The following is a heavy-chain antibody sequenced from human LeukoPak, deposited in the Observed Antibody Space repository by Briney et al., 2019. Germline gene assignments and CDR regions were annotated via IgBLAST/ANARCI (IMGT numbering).Heavy chain of an antibody. V-gene: IGHV3-30*02. CDR2: IRSDGSVK. Sequence: GGSLRLSCAASGFTFSGYGIHWVRQAPGKGLEWVAFIRSDGSVKYYADSVRGRFTISRDNSKNTLYLQINSLRAEDTAVYYCAKHEAAAGVDFDYWGQGTLVTVYS. D-gene: IGHD6-13*01. CDR3: AKHEAAAGVDFDY. CDR1: GFTFSGYG. J-gene: IGHJ4*02.